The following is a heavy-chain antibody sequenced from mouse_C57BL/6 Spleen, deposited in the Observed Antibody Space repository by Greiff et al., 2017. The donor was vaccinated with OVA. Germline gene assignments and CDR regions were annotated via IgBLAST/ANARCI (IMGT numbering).Heavy chain of an antibody. J-gene: IGHJ4*01. Sequence: QVQLQQPGAELVKPGASVKLSCKASGYTFTSYWMQWVKQRPGQGLEWIGELDPSDSYTNYNQKFKGKATLTVDTSSSTAYMQLSSLTSEDSAVYYCVMGDVGYAMDYWGQGTSVTVSS. CDR2: LDPSDSYT. CDR3: VMGDVGYAMDY. D-gene: IGHD3-3*01. V-gene: IGHV1-50*01. CDR1: GYTFTSYW.